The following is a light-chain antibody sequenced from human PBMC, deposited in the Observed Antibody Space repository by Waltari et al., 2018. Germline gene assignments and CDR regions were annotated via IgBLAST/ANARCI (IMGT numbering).Light chain of an antibody. CDR2: ATS. CDR1: QSVSSN. CDR3: QQYNNWPPAT. V-gene: IGKV3-15*01. Sequence: EIVMTQSSATLSVSPGERASLSCRASQSVSSNLAWYQQKPGQAPRLLIYATSTRATGVPDRFSGSGSETEFTLTISSLQSEDFAVYYCQQYNNWPPATFGGGTKVEIK. J-gene: IGKJ4*01.